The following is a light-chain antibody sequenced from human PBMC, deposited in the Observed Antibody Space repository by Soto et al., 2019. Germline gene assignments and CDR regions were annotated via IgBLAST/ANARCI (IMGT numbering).Light chain of an antibody. J-gene: IGLJ3*02. CDR2: EGS. CDR3: SSYLGTWL. V-gene: IGLV2-23*01. Sequence: QSVLTQPASVSGSLGQSVTISCSGTSGDIGSHKLVSWYQQHPGKAPKLIIFEGSDRPSGVSDRFSGSKSGNTASLTISGLQADDEADYFCSSYLGTWLFGGGTQLTVL. CDR1: SGDIGSHKL.